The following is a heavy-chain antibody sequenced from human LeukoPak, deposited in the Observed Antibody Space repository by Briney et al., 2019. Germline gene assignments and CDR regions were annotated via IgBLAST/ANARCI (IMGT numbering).Heavy chain of an antibody. CDR3: ARGFGELFYWFDP. CDR1: GGSISSYY. J-gene: IGHJ5*02. D-gene: IGHD3-10*01. CDR2: IYYSGST. Sequence: SETLSLTCTVSGGSISSYYWSWIRQPPGKGLEWIGYIYYSGSTNYNPSLKSRVTISVDTSKNQFPLKLSSVTAADTAVYYCARGFGELFYWFDPWGQGTLVTVSS. V-gene: IGHV4-59*01.